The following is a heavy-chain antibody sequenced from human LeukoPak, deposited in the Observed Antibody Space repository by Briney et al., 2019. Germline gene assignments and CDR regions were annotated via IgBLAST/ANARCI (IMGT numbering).Heavy chain of an antibody. D-gene: IGHD2-2*01. J-gene: IGHJ2*01. CDR1: GYSFTSYW. CDR2: IYPGDSDT. Sequence: GESLKISCKGSGYSFTSYWIGWVRQMPGKGLEWMGIIYPGDSDTRYSPSFQGQVTISADKSISTAYLQWSSLKASDTAMYYCAARYCSSTSCYRDWYFDLWGQGTLVTVSS. CDR3: AARYCSSTSCYRDWYFDL. V-gene: IGHV5-51*01.